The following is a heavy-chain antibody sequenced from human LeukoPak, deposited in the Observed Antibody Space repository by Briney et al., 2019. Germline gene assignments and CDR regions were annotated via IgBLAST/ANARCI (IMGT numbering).Heavy chain of an antibody. CDR3: ARDQGHNAFDI. J-gene: IGHJ3*02. CDR2: IRQDGSEK. CDR1: GFTFSSYW. Sequence: GGSLRLSCATSGFTFSSYWMNWVRQAPGKGLEWVANIRQDGSEKYYVDSVKDRFTISRDNAKNSLYLQMNSLRAEDTAVYYCARDQGHNAFDIWGQGTMVTVSS. V-gene: IGHV3-7*01.